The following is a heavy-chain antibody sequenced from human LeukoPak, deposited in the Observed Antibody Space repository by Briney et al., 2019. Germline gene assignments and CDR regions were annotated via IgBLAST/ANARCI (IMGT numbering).Heavy chain of an antibody. J-gene: IGHJ3*02. CDR3: ARGGSTRVVFDAFDI. Sequence: GGSQRLSCAASGFTFSSYGMHWVRQAPGKGLEWVAVIWYDGTNKYYADSVKGRFTISRDNSKNTLYLQMNSLRAEDTAVYYCARGGSTRVVFDAFDIWGQGTLVTVSS. D-gene: IGHD3-16*01. CDR1: GFTFSSYG. V-gene: IGHV3-33*01. CDR2: IWYDGTNK.